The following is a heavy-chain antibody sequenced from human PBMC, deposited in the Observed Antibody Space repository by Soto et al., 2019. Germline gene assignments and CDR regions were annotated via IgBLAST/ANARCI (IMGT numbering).Heavy chain of an antibody. J-gene: IGHJ4*02. CDR1: GFTFSSYG. CDR3: AKVKCTGSTCSLAYFDN. CDR2: ISYDGNKK. D-gene: IGHD2-2*01. Sequence: GGSLRLSCEVSGFTFSSYGMHWVRQAPGKGLEWVALISYDGNKKYYADSVKGRFTISRDTSTNTLFLQMTSLRAEDTAVYYCAKVKCTGSTCSLAYFDNWGQGT. V-gene: IGHV3-30*18.